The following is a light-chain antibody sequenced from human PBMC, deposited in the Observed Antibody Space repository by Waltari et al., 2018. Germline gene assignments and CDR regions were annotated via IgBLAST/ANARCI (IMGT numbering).Light chain of an antibody. Sequence: DIQMTQSPSSLSASVGDRVTITCRASQSISTYLNWYQVKSGKAPKLLISAASTLQGGVPSRFSGSGSGADFTLTISNLQPDDYATYYCQQSYSIPCAFGQGTKLEIK. CDR3: QQSYSIPCA. CDR2: AAS. V-gene: IGKV1-39*01. CDR1: QSISTY. J-gene: IGKJ2*01.